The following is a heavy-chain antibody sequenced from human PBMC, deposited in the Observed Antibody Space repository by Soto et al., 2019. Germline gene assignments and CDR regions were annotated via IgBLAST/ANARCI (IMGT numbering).Heavy chain of an antibody. CDR2: INHSGNT. J-gene: IGHJ5*02. CDR1: GGSIGTSAYY. Sequence: SETLSLTCAVSGGSIGTSAYYWGWIRQAPGKGLEWIDSINHSGNTYLSPSLKDRVTMSVDTSKNSFSLKLRSATAADTGLYYCSRRAPEGFDPWGQGTLVTVSS. V-gene: IGHV4-39*01. CDR3: SRRAPEGFDP.